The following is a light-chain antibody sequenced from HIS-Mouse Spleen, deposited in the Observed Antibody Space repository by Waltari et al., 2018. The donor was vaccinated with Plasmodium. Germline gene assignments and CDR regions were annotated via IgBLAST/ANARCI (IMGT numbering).Light chain of an antibody. CDR3: QSADSSGTYRV. V-gene: IGLV3-25*03. CDR1: ALPKQY. CDR2: KDS. J-gene: IGLJ2*01. Sequence: SYELTQPPSVSVSPGPTARIPCSGDALPKQYAYWYQQKPGQAPVLVLYKDSERPSGIPERFSGSSSGTTVTLTISGVQAEDEADYYCQSADSSGTYRVFGGGTKLTVL.